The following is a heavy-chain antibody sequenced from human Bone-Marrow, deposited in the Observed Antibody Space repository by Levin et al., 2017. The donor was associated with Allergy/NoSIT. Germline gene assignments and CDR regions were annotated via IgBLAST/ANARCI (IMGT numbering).Heavy chain of an antibody. CDR3: ARSPGVTSSHYFDY. D-gene: IGHD2-21*02. V-gene: IGHV4-34*01. J-gene: IGHJ4*02. Sequence: SQTLSLTCAVYGGSFSGYYWSSIRQPPGKGLEWIGEINHSGSTNYNPSLKSRVTISVDTSKNQFSLKLSSVTAADTAVYYCARSPGVTSSHYFDYWGQGTLVTVSS. CDR2: INHSGST. CDR1: GGSFSGYY.